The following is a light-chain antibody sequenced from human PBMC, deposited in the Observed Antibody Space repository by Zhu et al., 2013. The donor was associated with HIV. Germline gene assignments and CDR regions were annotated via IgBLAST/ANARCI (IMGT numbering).Light chain of an antibody. CDR3: QQYNNWPGT. Sequence: DIVMTQSPVSLSVSPGERATLSCRTSQNVNRFLAWYQRQPGQAPRFLIYAASTRATGVPARFSGSGSGTEFTLTISSLQPEDLAVYYCQQYNNWPGTFGPGTKVEFK. CDR1: QNVNRF. J-gene: IGKJ1*01. CDR2: AAS. V-gene: IGKV3-15*01.